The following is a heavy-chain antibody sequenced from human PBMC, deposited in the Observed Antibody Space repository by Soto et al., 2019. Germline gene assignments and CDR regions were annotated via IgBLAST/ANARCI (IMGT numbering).Heavy chain of an antibody. CDR2: IYPGDSDT. Sequence: GESLKISCKGSGYSFNTYWIGWVRQMPGKGLEWMGIIYPGDSDTKYSPSFQGQVTFSVDKSVGTAYLQWSSLQASDTAMYYFARHYDFWSGSSYYYGLDVWGQGTTVTVSS. CDR1: GYSFNTYW. V-gene: IGHV5-51*01. J-gene: IGHJ6*02. CDR3: ARHYDFWSGSSYYYGLDV. D-gene: IGHD3-3*01.